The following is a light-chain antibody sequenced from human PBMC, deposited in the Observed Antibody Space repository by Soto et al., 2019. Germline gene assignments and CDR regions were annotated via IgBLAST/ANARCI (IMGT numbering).Light chain of an antibody. CDR3: QHFGTTPWT. J-gene: IGKJ1*01. V-gene: IGKV3-20*01. CDR2: GTS. CDR1: QSFSSNS. Sequence: DIVLTQSPGTLSVSPGERATLSCRARQSFSSNSLAWYQQKPGQAPRLLIYGTSSRATGVPDRFSGSGSGTDFTLIITRLEPEDFAVYYWQHFGTTPWTFGQGTKVEIK.